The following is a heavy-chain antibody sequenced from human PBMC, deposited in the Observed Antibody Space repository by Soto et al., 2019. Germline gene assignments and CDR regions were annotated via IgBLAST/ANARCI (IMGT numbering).Heavy chain of an antibody. CDR2: INSDGTTT. Sequence: EVQLVESGGDLVQPGGSLRLSCAASGFTCTSYWMHWVRQAPGKGLVWVSRINSDGTTTNYAESVTGRFTISRDNAKNTVYLQMNSLRAEDTAVYYCARGIKNYYGVDVWGQGTTVTVSS. CDR3: ARGIKNYYGVDV. J-gene: IGHJ6*02. V-gene: IGHV3-74*01. CDR1: GFTCTSYW.